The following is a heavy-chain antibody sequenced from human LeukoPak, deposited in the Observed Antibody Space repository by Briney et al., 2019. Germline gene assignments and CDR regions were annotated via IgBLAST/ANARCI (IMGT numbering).Heavy chain of an antibody. D-gene: IGHD2-2*01. CDR1: GFTFSSYG. Sequence: GGTLRLSCAASGFTFSSYGMSWVRQAPGKGLEWVSGISGSGVGTHYADSVKGRFTISRDNAKNSLYLQMNSLRAEDTAVYYCARDRDVVVPGSNWFDPWGQGTLVTVSS. CDR3: ARDRDVVVPGSNWFDP. V-gene: IGHV3-23*01. J-gene: IGHJ5*02. CDR2: ISGSGVGT.